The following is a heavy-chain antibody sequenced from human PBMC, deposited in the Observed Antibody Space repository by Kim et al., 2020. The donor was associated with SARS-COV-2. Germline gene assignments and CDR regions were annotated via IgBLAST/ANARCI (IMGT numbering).Heavy chain of an antibody. CDR1: GYTFTIYA. CDR3: ARPRPGWGMDV. J-gene: IGHJ6*02. Sequence: ASVKVSCKASGYTFTIYAVHWVRQAPGQRLEWMGWINAGNGNTKYSEKFQGRVTFTRDTAASTAYMELSSLRSEDTAVYYCARPRPGWGMDVWGQGTTVT. CDR2: INAGNGNT. D-gene: IGHD6-19*01. V-gene: IGHV1-3*01.